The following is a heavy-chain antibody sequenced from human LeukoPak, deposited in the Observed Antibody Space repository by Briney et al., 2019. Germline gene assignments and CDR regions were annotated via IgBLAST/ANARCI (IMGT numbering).Heavy chain of an antibody. J-gene: IGHJ6*02. CDR1: GFTFSSYW. Sequence: GGSLRLSCAASGFTFSSYWMHWVRQAPGKGLVWVSRINSDGSSTSYADSVKDRFTISRDNAKNTLYLQMNSLRAEDTAVYYCARDPIYCSGGSCYLYYYGMDVWGQGTTVTVSS. D-gene: IGHD2-15*01. CDR3: ARDPIYCSGGSCYLYYYGMDV. CDR2: INSDGSST. V-gene: IGHV3-74*01.